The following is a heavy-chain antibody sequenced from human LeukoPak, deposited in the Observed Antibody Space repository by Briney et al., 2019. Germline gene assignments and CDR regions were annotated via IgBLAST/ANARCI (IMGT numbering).Heavy chain of an antibody. V-gene: IGHV3-74*01. CDR3: ARDQGGILTGYYTEFDC. CDR2: INSDGSST. D-gene: IGHD3-9*01. J-gene: IGHJ4*02. Sequence: GGSLRLSCAASGFTFSSYWMHWVRQAPGKGLVWVSRINSDGSSTSYADSVKGRFTISRDNAKNTLYLQMNSLRAEDTAVYYCARDQGGILTGYYTEFDCWGQGTLVTASS. CDR1: GFTFSSYW.